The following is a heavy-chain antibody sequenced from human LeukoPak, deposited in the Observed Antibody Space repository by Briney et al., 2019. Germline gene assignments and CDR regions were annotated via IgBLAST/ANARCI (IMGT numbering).Heavy chain of an antibody. CDR2: INHSGST. D-gene: IGHD5-18*01. J-gene: IGHJ6*02. Sequence: SETLSLTCAVYGGSFSGYYWSWIRQPPGKGPEWIGEINHSGSTNYNPSLKSRVTISVDTSKNQFSLKLSSVTAADTAVYYCASFSRGYSYGFGSGHYYYYYGMDVWGQGTTVTVSS. CDR1: GGSFSGYY. CDR3: ASFSRGYSYGFGSGHYYYYYGMDV. V-gene: IGHV4-34*01.